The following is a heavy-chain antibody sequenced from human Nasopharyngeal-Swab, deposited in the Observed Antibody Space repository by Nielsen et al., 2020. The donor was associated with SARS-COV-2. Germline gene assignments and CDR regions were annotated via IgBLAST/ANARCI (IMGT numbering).Heavy chain of an antibody. CDR3: AREYRHLVGSVPYYYYGMDV. D-gene: IGHD6-6*01. Sequence: ESLKISCTVSGGSISSYYWSWIRQPPGKGLEWIGYIYYSGSTNYNPSLKSRVTISVDTSKNQFSLKLTSVTAADTAVYYCAREYRHLVGSVPYYYYGMDVWGQGTTVTVFS. J-gene: IGHJ6*02. CDR2: IYYSGST. CDR1: GGSISSYY. V-gene: IGHV4-59*12.